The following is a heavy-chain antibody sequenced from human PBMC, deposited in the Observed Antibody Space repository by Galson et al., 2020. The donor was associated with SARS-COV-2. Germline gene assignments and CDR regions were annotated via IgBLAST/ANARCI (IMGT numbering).Heavy chain of an antibody. CDR1: GGSISSYY. CDR3: ARHKLSSWYPCAEAVFHY. J-gene: IGHJ4*02. D-gene: IGHD6-13*01. CDR2: IYYSGRT. V-gene: IGHV4-59*08. Sequence: ETSETLSLTCTVPGGSISSYYWSWIRKPPGKGLEWIGYIYYSGRTTYNPSLKSRVTISVDTSKNQFSLKLSSVTAADTAVYCCARHKLSSWYPCAEAVFHYWGQGTLVTFSS.